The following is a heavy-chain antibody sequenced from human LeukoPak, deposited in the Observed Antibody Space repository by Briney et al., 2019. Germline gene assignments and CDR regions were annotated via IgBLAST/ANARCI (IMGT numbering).Heavy chain of an antibody. CDR1: GYTLTELS. CDR2: FDPEDGET. D-gene: IGHD2-2*01. Sequence: ASVKVSCKVSGYTLTELSMHWVRQAPGKGLEWMGGFDPEDGETIYAQKFQGRVTITEDTSTDTAYMELSSLRSEDTAVYYCATTPYQLLPRYWGQGTLVTVSS. CDR3: ATTPYQLLPRY. J-gene: IGHJ4*02. V-gene: IGHV1-24*01.